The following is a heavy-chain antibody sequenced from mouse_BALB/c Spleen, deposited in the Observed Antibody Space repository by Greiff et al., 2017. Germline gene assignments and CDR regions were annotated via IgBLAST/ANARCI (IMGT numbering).Heavy chain of an antibody. CDR1: GFTFSSYA. Sequence: EVQRVESGGGLVKPGGSLKLSCAASGFTFSSYAMSWVRQTPEKRLEWVATISSGGSYTYYPDSVKGRFTISRDNAQNTLYLQMSSLRSEDTAMYYCASNWDVAYWGQGTLVTVSA. CDR2: ISSGGSYT. D-gene: IGHD4-1*01. J-gene: IGHJ3*01. V-gene: IGHV5-9-3*01. CDR3: ASNWDVAY.